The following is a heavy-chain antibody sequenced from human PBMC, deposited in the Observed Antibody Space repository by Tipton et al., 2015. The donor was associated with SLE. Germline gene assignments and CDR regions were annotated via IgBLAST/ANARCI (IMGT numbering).Heavy chain of an antibody. J-gene: IGHJ3*02. Sequence: LRLSCAASGITFSRYWMSWVRQPPGKGLEWIASISYSGATYYNPSLKSRVIISLDTSRNHFSLKLTSVTAADTAVYFCARDRDIVLEPVPIPPAFDIWGQGTTVTVSS. CDR2: ISYSGAT. CDR1: GITFSRYW. D-gene: IGHD2-8*02. CDR3: ARDRDIVLEPVPIPPAFDI. V-gene: IGHV4-39*07.